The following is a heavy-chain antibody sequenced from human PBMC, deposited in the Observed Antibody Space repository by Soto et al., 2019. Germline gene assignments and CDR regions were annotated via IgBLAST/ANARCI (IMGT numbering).Heavy chain of an antibody. CDR1: GFSFSSYW. CDR2: IKQDGSET. J-gene: IGHJ4*02. D-gene: IGHD6-19*01. V-gene: IGHV3-7*01. Sequence: EVQLVESGGGLVQPGGSLRLSCAASGFSFSSYWMSWVRQAPGKGLEWVANIKQDGSETDYVQSVKGRFTISRDNARNSLYLQLNSLRVDDTAVYYCAREGEPYSSGCRKCGAYDFWGQGNLVAVSS. CDR3: AREGEPYSSGCRKCGAYDF.